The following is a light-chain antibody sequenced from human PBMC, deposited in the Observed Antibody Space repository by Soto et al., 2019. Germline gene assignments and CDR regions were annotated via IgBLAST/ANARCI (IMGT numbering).Light chain of an antibody. CDR1: QSVSSN. Sequence: EIVMTQSPATLSVSPGERATLSCRASQSVSSNLAWYQQKPGQAPRLLIHDASTRATGTPARFSGSGSGTEFTLNISSLQSEESAVYNCQQYNISRTFRQGPNVEIK. V-gene: IGKV3-15*01. CDR3: QQYNISRT. CDR2: DAS. J-gene: IGKJ1*01.